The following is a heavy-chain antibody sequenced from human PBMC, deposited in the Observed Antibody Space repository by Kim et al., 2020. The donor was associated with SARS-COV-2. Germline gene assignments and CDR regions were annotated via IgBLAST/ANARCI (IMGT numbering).Heavy chain of an antibody. J-gene: IGHJ5*02. CDR3: ARVVVGATGWFDP. V-gene: IGHV4-31*02. D-gene: IGHD2-15*01. Sequence: YYNPSLKSRVTISVDTSKNQFSLNLSSVPAAATAVYYCARVVVGATGWFDPWGQGTLVTVSS.